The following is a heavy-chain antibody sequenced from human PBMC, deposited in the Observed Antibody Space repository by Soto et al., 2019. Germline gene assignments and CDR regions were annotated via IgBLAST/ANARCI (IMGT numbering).Heavy chain of an antibody. CDR1: GGSISSGGYY. D-gene: IGHD3-22*01. CDR2: IYYSGST. V-gene: IGHV4-31*03. CDR3: ARGSHDSSGYPRHDY. Sequence: QVQLQESGPGLVKPSQTLSLTCTVSGGSISSGGYYWSWIRQHPGKGLEWIGYIYYSGSTYYNPSLKSRVTISVDPSKNQFALKLSSVTAADTAVYYCARGSHDSSGYPRHDYWGQGTLVTVSS. J-gene: IGHJ4*02.